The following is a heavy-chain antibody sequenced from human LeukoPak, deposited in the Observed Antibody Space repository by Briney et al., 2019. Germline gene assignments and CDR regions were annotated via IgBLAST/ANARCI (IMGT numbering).Heavy chain of an antibody. J-gene: IGHJ4*02. CDR1: GYTFTSYA. CDR3: ARARVGQMDTAMVD. Sequence: ASVKVSCKASGYTFTSYAMHWVRQAPGQRLEWMGWINAGNGNTKYSLKLQGRVTITRDTSASTAYMELSSLRSEDTAVYYCARARVGQMDTAMVDWGQGTLVTVSS. CDR2: INAGNGNT. D-gene: IGHD5-18*01. V-gene: IGHV1-3*01.